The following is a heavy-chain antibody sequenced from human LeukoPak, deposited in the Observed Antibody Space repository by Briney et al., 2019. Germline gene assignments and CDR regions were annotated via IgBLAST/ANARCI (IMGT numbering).Heavy chain of an antibody. J-gene: IGHJ5*02. CDR1: GFTFDDYA. D-gene: IGHD3-16*02. Sequence: PGGSLRLSCAASGFTFDDYAMHWVRQAPGKGLEWVSGISWNSGSIGYADSVKGRFTISRDNAKNSLYLQMNSLRAEDTAVYYCARAEVSLPFDPWGQGTLVTVSS. CDR2: ISWNSGSI. CDR3: ARAEVSLPFDP. V-gene: IGHV3-9*01.